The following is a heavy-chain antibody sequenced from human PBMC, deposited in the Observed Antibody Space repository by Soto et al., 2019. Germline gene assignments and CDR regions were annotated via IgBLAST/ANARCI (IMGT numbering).Heavy chain of an antibody. J-gene: IGHJ6*02. D-gene: IGHD1-26*01. V-gene: IGHV6-1*01. CDR3: ARTAWVGDTTYPHCYRMDF. CDR1: GESVSINSAA. CDR2: TYYRSKWYN. Sequence: PSQTLSLTCAISGESVSINSAAWNWIRQSPSRGLEWLGRTYYRSKWYNDYAVSVKSRITINPDTSKNQFSLQLNSVTPEDTAVYYCARTAWVGDTTYPHCYRMDFWGQGTTVTVSS.